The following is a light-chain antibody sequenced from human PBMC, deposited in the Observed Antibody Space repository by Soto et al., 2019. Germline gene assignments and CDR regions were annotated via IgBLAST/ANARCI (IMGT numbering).Light chain of an antibody. J-gene: IGKJ3*01. CDR2: DAT. V-gene: IGKV3-11*01. CDR1: LSVSSY. CDR3: QERSIWPPSFT. Sequence: VVLTQSPATLSLSPGERAILSCRASLSVSSYLAWYQQKPGQAPRLLIYDATKRTADTPARFSGSGSGTDFTLTISSLEPEDSAVYYCQERSIWPPSFTFGPGTKV.